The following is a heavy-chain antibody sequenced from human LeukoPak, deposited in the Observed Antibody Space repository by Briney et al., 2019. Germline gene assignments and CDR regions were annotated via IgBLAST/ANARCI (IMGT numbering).Heavy chain of an antibody. J-gene: IGHJ5*02. V-gene: IGHV4-39*07. Sequence: SETLSLTCTVSGGSISSSSYFWGWIRQPPGKGLEWIGSIYYSGSTYYNPSLKSRVTISVDTSKNQFSLKLSSVTAADTAVYYCARGGFSIVATIGTRFDPWGQGTLVTVSS. CDR2: IYYSGST. CDR1: GGSISSSSYF. D-gene: IGHD5-12*01. CDR3: ARGGFSIVATIGTRFDP.